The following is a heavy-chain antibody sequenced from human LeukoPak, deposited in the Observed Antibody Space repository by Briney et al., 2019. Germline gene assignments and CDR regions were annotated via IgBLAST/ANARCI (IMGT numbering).Heavy chain of an antibody. J-gene: IGHJ4*02. V-gene: IGHV3-30*03. CDR2: ISYDGSNK. D-gene: IGHD3-16*02. CDR3: ARSAYDYVWGSYRREKYYFDY. CDR1: GFTFSSYG. Sequence: SGGSLRLSCAASGFTFSSYGMHWVRQAPGKGLEWVAVISYDGSNKYYADSVKGRFTISRDNAKNSLYLQMNSLRAEDTAVYYCARSAYDYVWGSYRREKYYFDYWGQGTLVTVPS.